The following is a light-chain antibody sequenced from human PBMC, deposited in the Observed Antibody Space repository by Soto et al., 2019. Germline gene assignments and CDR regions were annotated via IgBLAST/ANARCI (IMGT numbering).Light chain of an antibody. J-gene: IGKJ1*01. Sequence: EIVMTQSPANLSVSPGESATLSCRASQSVSILLAWYQQKPGQAPRLLIHGATTRATGIQASFSGSGSGTEFTLTIRRLEPEDFAVYFCQQYDTSPTCGQGTKVDI. V-gene: IGKV3-15*01. CDR1: QSVSIL. CDR3: QQYDTSPT. CDR2: GAT.